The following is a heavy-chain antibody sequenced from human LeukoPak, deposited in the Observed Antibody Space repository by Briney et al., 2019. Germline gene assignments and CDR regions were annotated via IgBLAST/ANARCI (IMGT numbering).Heavy chain of an antibody. CDR2: ISHNAGP. CDR1: GRCFRGFY. D-gene: IGHD6-6*01. J-gene: IGHJ4*02. CDR3: ARAPPGRPFDY. V-gene: IGHV4-34*01. Sequence: PSETLSLTCGVSGRCFRGFYWTWIRQPPGKGLEWIGEISHNAGPNYNPSLKSRVTISIDTPKNQFSLKMNSVTAADTAVYYCARAPPGRPFDYWGQGTLVTVSS.